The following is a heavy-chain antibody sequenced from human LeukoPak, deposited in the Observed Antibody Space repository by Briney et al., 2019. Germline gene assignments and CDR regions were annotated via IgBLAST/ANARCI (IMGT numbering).Heavy chain of an antibody. V-gene: IGHV1-69*13. CDR2: IIPVFGTA. Sequence: SVKVSCKASGGTFSSYAISWVRQAPGQGLEWMGGIIPVFGTANYAQKFRGRVTITADESTSTAYMELSSLRSEDTAVYYCARDRGTGTTGVYYYYMDVWGKGTTVTVSS. J-gene: IGHJ6*03. CDR1: GGTFSSYA. D-gene: IGHD1/OR15-1a*01. CDR3: ARDRGTGTTGVYYYYMDV.